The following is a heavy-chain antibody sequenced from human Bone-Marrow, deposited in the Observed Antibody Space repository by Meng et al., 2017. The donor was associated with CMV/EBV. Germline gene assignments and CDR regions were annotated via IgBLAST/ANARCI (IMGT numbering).Heavy chain of an antibody. CDR2: ISSSSSTT. D-gene: IGHD5-18*01. J-gene: IGHJ4*02. V-gene: IGHV3-48*04. Sequence: GESLKISCAASGFTFSSYSMNWVRQAPGKGLEWVSYISSSSSTTYYADSVKGRFTISRDNAKNSLYLQMNSLRAEDTAVYYCARAHRYNYCELVYWGQGTLVAVSS. CDR3: ARAHRYNYCELVY. CDR1: GFTFSSYS.